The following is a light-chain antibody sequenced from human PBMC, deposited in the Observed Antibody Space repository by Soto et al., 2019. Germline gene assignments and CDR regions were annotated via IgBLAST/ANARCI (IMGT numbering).Light chain of an antibody. Sequence: QSALTQPASVSGSPGQSITISCTGTSSDVGSPYNYVSWFQQHPGKAPKLMIYDISTRPSGISNRFSGSKSGNTASLTIAVLQAEDEGDYYCSSYTTTDTYVFGPGTKLTVL. CDR1: SSDVGSPYNY. CDR2: DIS. V-gene: IGLV2-14*03. J-gene: IGLJ1*01. CDR3: SSYTTTDTYV.